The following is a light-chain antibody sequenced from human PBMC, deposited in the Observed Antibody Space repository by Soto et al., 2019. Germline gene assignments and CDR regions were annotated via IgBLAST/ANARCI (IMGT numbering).Light chain of an antibody. J-gene: IGLJ2*01. V-gene: IGLV2-14*01. Sequence: QSALTQPASVSGSPGQSITISCTGTSSDVGGYNYVSWYQQHPGKAPKFMIYDVSNRPSGVSNRFSGSKSGNTASLSISGLQAEDEADYYCSSYTSSSALFGGGTKVTVL. CDR1: SSDVGGYNY. CDR3: SSYTSSSAL. CDR2: DVS.